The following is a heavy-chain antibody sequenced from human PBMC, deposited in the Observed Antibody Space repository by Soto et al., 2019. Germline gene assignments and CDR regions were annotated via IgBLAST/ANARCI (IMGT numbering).Heavy chain of an antibody. CDR1: GGSISTYY. CDR2: IYASGAT. CDR3: ARSHSFDGSIYHYYVDF. Sequence: SETLSLTCTVSGGSISTYYWSWIRQPPGGTLEWIGYIYASGATTYNPSLESRVTMSVDMPNNEFSLELTSLTAADTAVYYCARSHSFDGSIYHYYVDFWGQGTLVTVSS. D-gene: IGHD3-10*01. V-gene: IGHV4-59*01. J-gene: IGHJ4*02.